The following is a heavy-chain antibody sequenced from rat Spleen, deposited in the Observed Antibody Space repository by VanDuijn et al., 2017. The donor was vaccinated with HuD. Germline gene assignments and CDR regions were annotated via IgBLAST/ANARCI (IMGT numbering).Heavy chain of an antibody. CDR1: GLSFSNYD. D-gene: IGHD1-6*01. V-gene: IGHV5S10*01. CDR2: IIYDGTRA. J-gene: IGHJ3*01. Sequence: EVQLVESGGGLVQPGRSMKLSCAASGLSFSNYDMAWVRQAPTKGLEWVATIIYDGTRAFYRDSVQGRFTISRDNAKSTLYLQMDSLTSEDTATYYCATGPRILRLDWFAYWGQGTLVTVSS. CDR3: ATGPRILRLDWFAY.